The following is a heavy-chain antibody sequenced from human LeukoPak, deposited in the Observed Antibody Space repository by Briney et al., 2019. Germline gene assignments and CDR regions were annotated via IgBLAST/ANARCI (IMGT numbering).Heavy chain of an antibody. Sequence: GGSLRLSCAASGFTFSSYSMNWVRQAPGKGLEWVSYISSSSSTIYYADSVKGRFTISRDNAKNSLYLQMNSLRAEDTAVYYCARSRSRVDYWGQGTLVTVSS. V-gene: IGHV3-48*01. CDR1: GFTFSSYS. D-gene: IGHD2-2*01. CDR2: ISSSSSTI. J-gene: IGHJ4*02. CDR3: ARSRSRVDY.